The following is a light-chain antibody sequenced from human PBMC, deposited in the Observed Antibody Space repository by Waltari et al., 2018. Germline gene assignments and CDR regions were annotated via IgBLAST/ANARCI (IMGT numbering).Light chain of an antibody. CDR3: MQALQTPLT. V-gene: IGKV2-28*01. Sequence: DIVLTQSPLTLAVTPGEPASISCRSSHSLLQSNGYNYLDWYLQKPGQSPRLLIYLRSNRAAGVPDRFSGRGSGTDVTLKISRVEAEDVGVYYCMQALQTPLTFGGGTKVEIK. CDR1: HSLLQSNGYNY. CDR2: LRS. J-gene: IGKJ4*01.